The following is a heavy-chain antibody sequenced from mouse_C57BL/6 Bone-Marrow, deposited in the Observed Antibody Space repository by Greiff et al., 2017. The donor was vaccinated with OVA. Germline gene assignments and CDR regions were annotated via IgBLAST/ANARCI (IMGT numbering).Heavy chain of an antibody. Sequence: EVQLQQSGPVLVKPGASVKMSCKASGYTFTDYYMNWVKQSHGKSLEWIGVINPYNGGTSYNQKFKGKATLTVDKSSSTAYMELNSLTSEDSAVYYCAIYGSSGDFDYWGQGTTLTVSS. V-gene: IGHV1-19*01. CDR2: INPYNGGT. CDR1: GYTFTDYY. J-gene: IGHJ2*01. D-gene: IGHD1-1*01. CDR3: AIYGSSGDFDY.